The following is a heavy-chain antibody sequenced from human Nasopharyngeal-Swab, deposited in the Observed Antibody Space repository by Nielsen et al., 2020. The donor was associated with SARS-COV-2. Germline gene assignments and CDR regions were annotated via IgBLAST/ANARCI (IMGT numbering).Heavy chain of an antibody. D-gene: IGHD3-16*01. CDR2: ISGSGGST. V-gene: IGHV3-23*01. J-gene: IGHJ6*03. Sequence: GGSLRLSCAASGFTFSSYAMSWVRQAPGKGLVWVSAISGSGGSTYYADSVKGRFTISRDNSKNTLYLQMNSLRADDTAVYYCAKEATLGGVGDYYYMDVWGKGTTVTVSS. CDR3: AKEATLGGVGDYYYMDV. CDR1: GFTFSSYA.